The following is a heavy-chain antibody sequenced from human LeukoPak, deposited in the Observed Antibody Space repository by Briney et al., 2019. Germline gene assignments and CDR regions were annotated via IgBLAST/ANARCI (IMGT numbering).Heavy chain of an antibody. J-gene: IGHJ5*02. CDR2: INPNSGNT. D-gene: IGHD2-8*01. V-gene: IGHV1-8*02. Sequence: GASVKVSCKASGYTFTGYYMHWVRQAPGQGLEWMGWINPNSGNTGYAQKFQGRVTMTRNTSISTAYMELSSLRSEDTAVYYCARGRPQWWAEFDPWGQGTLVTVSS. CDR1: GYTFTGYY. CDR3: ARGRPQWWAEFDP.